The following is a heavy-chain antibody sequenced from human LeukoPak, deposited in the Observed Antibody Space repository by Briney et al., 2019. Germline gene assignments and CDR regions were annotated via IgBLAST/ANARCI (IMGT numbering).Heavy chain of an antibody. V-gene: IGHV3-21*01. CDR3: ARAETIRTYFDY. J-gene: IGHJ4*02. CDR1: GFTFSSYS. Sequence: PGGSLRLSCAASGFTFSSYSMNWVRQAPGKGLEWVSSISSSSSYIYYADSVKGRFTISRDNAKNSLYLQMNSLRAEDTAVYYCARAETIRTYFDYWGQGTLVTVSS. D-gene: IGHD3-3*01. CDR2: ISSSSSYI.